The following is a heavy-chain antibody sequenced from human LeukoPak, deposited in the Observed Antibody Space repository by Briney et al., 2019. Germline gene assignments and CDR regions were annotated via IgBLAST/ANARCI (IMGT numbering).Heavy chain of an antibody. CDR3: ARDGGGYWGDYYYYMDV. J-gene: IGHJ6*03. CDR1: GYTFTGYY. V-gene: IGHV1-2*02. CDR2: INPNSGGT. Sequence: ASVKVSCKASGYTFTGYYMHWVRQAPGQGLEWMGWINPNSGGTNYAQKFQGRVTMTRDTSISTAYMELSRLRSDDTAVYYCARDGGGYWGDYYYYMDVWGKGTTVTISS. D-gene: IGHD2-21*01.